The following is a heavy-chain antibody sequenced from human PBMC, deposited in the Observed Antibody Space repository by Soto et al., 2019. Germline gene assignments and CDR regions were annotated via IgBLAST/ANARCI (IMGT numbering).Heavy chain of an antibody. CDR2: IYYSGST. CDR1: GGSISSGGYY. J-gene: IGHJ5*02. CDR3: APLGVLPQPWNWFDP. V-gene: IGHV4-31*03. D-gene: IGHD3-16*01. Sequence: SETLSLTCTVSGGSISSGGYYWSWIRQHPGKGLEWIGYIYYSGSTYYNPSLKSRVTISVDTSKNQFSLKLSSVTAADTAVYYCAPLGVLPQPWNWFDPWGQGTLVTVP.